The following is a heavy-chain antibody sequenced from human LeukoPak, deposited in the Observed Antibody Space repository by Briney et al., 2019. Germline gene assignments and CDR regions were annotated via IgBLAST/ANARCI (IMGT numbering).Heavy chain of an antibody. D-gene: IGHD2/OR15-2a*01. CDR3: AKDLMGNRIFDF. Sequence: GGSLRLSCAASGFAFTRYSMSWVRQAPGKGLEWVSAISTSGGGTYYADSVKGRFIISRDNSKNTLYLQLNSLRAEDTAIYFCAKDLMGNRIFDFWGQGTLVTVSS. CDR1: GFAFTRYS. CDR2: ISTSGGGT. J-gene: IGHJ4*02. V-gene: IGHV3-23*01.